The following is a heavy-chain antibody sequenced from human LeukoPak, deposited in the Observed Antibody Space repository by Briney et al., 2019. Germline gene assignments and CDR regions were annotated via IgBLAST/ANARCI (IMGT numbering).Heavy chain of an antibody. J-gene: IGHJ6*02. CDR3: ARDYYYGMDV. CDR1: GFTFGNYW. V-gene: IGHV3-74*01. Sequence: PGGSLRLSCAASGFTFGNYWINWVRQAPGTGPVWVSRVHSDGSITNYADSVKGRFSISRDSAKNTLYLQMSSLRSEDTAVYYCARDYYYGMDVWGQGTTITVSS. CDR2: VHSDGSIT.